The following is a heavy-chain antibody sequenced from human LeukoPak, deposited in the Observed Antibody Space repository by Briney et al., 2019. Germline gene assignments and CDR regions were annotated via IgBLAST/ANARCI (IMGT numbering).Heavy chain of an antibody. Sequence: PSETLSLTCTVSGGSISSGDYYWSWIRQPPGKGLEWIGYIYYSGSTYYNPSLKSRVTISVDTSKNQFSLKLSSVTAADTAVYYCARDGTPRWELLRSDAFDIWGQGTMVTVSS. D-gene: IGHD1-26*01. CDR3: ARDGTPRWELLRSDAFDI. V-gene: IGHV4-30-4*01. J-gene: IGHJ3*02. CDR2: IYYSGST. CDR1: GGSISSGDYY.